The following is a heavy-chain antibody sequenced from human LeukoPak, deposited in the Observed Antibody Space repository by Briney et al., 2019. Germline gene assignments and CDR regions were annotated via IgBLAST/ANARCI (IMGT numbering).Heavy chain of an antibody. CDR1: GGSISSGGYY. CDR2: IYYSGST. CDR3: AGSEDIVGQQYYYGMDV. Sequence: PSETLSLTCTVSGGSISSGGYYWSWIRQHPGKDLEWIGYIYYSGSTYYNPSLKSRVTISVDTSKNQFSLKLSSVTAADTAVYYCAGSEDIVGQQYYYGMDVWGQGTTVTVSS. V-gene: IGHV4-31*03. D-gene: IGHD5-12*01. J-gene: IGHJ6*02.